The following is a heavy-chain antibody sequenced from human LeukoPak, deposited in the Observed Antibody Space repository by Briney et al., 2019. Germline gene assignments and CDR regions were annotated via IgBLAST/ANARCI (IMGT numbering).Heavy chain of an antibody. Sequence: GGSLRLSCAASGLTFSSYAIHWVRQAPGKGLEWLALISYYGSNKYYADSVKGRFTISRDNSKNTVYLQMNSLRTEDTAVYFCARETVTTSWDFYYFYYMDVWGKGTTATVSS. CDR1: GLTFSSYA. CDR3: ARETVTTSWDFYYFYYMDV. J-gene: IGHJ6*03. V-gene: IGHV3-30*04. D-gene: IGHD4-17*01. CDR2: ISYYGSNK.